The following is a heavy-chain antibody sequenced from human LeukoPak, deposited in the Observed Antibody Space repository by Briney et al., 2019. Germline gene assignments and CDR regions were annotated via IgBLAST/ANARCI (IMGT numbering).Heavy chain of an antibody. D-gene: IGHD3-9*01. CDR3: AREPGHYDILTGYSPDFGYDY. V-gene: IGHV1-2*02. Sequence: ASVKVSRKASGYTFTGYYMHWVRQAPGQGLEWMGWINPNSGGTNYAQKFQGRVTMTRDTSISTAYMELSRLRSDDTAVYYCAREPGHYDILTGYSPDFGYDYWGQGTLVTVSS. CDR2: INPNSGGT. J-gene: IGHJ4*02. CDR1: GYTFTGYY.